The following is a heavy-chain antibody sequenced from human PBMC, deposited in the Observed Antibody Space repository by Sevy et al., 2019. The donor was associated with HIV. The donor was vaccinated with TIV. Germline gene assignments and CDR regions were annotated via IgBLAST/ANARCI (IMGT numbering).Heavy chain of an antibody. V-gene: IGHV3-30-3*01. Sequence: GGSLRLSCAASEFTFSSYSMYWVRQAPGKGLEWVAIISYDGNYTYCADSMKGRFTISRDNSMNTHYLQMNRLRVEDTAVYYCARAPNLDAFDLWGLGTKVTVSS. CDR3: ARAPNLDAFDL. CDR1: EFTFSSYS. J-gene: IGHJ3*01. CDR2: ISYDGNYT.